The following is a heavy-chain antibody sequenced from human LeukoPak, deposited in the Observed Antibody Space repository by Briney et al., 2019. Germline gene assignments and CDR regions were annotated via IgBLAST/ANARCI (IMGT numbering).Heavy chain of an antibody. D-gene: IGHD2-15*01. Sequence: GGSLRLSCAASGFIVSTNYMSWVRQAPGKGLEWVSVIFSGGSTYYADSVKGRFTISRDKSNNTLYLQMNSLRAEDTAVYYCARDAMSGYCSGGSCYAIDYWGQGALVTVSS. CDR3: ARDAMSGYCSGGSCYAIDY. V-gene: IGHV3-53*01. CDR1: GFIVSTNY. CDR2: IFSGGST. J-gene: IGHJ4*02.